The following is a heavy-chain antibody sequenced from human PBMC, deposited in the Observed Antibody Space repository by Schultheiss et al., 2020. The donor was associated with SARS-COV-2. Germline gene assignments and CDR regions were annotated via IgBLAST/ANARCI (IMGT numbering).Heavy chain of an antibody. D-gene: IGHD3-10*01. Sequence: GGSLRLSCAASGFTFSSYGMHWVRQAPGKGLEWVAVIWYDGSNKYYADSVKGRFTISRDNSKNTLYLQMNSLRAEDTAVYYCARAPESPSGSYLWGQGTLVTVSS. V-gene: IGHV3-30*19. CDR3: ARAPESPSGSYL. CDR1: GFTFSSYG. J-gene: IGHJ4*02. CDR2: IWYDGSNK.